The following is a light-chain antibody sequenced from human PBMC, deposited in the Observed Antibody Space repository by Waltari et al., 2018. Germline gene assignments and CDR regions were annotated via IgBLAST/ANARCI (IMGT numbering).Light chain of an antibody. CDR3: CSFAGRGFSVI. Sequence: QSALTHPASVSGSPGQSITISCTGTSSDVGKYNLVSGYQQHPGEVTKLMIYEVTKRPSGVSDRFSGSKSGNTASLTISGLQAEDEADYFCCSFAGRGFSVIFGGGTKLTVL. V-gene: IGLV2-23*02. CDR2: EVT. J-gene: IGLJ2*01. CDR1: SSDVGKYNL.